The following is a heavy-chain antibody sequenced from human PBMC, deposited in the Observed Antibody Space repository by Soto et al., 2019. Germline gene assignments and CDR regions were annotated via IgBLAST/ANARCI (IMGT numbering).Heavy chain of an antibody. V-gene: IGHV2-5*02. J-gene: IGHJ4*02. CDR2: IYWDDDK. D-gene: IGHD6-19*01. Sequence: QITLKESGPTLVKPTQTLTLTCTFSGFSLSTSGVGVGWIRQPPGKALEWLALIYWDDDKRYSPSLKNRLTITKDTSKNQVVLTMTNMDPVDTATYYCTPRLVGIYFDYWGQGTLVTVSS. CDR1: GFSLSTSGVG. CDR3: TPRLVGIYFDY.